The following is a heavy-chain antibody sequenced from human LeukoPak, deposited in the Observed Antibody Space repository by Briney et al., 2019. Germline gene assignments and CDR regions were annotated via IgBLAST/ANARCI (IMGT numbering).Heavy chain of an antibody. J-gene: IGHJ4*02. Sequence: SETLSLTCTVSGGSISTYFWSWIRQPPGKGLEWIGYIYYSGSTNYNPSLKSRVTISVDTSKNQFSLKLSSVTAADTAVYYCARDQGSSWFDYWGQGTLVTVSS. D-gene: IGHD6-13*01. CDR1: GGSISTYF. CDR3: ARDQGSSWFDY. V-gene: IGHV4-59*01. CDR2: IYYSGST.